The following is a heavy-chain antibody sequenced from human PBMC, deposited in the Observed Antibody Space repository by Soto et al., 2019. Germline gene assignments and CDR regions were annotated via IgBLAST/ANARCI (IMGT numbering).Heavy chain of an antibody. D-gene: IGHD6-13*01. J-gene: IGHJ6*02. V-gene: IGHV5-10-1*01. CDR3: ARQGIAAAGTFGYYYGMDV. CDR1: GYSFTSYW. Sequence: GESLKISCKGSGYSFTSYWISWVRQMPGKGLEWMGRIDPSDSYTNYSPSLQGHVTISADKSISTAYLQWSSLKASDTAMYYCARQGIAAAGTFGYYYGMDVWGQGTTVTVS. CDR2: IDPSDSYT.